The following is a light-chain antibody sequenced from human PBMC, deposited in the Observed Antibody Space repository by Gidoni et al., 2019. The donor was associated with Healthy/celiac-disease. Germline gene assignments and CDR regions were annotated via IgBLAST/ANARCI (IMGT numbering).Light chain of an antibody. CDR3: MQALQTPYT. Sequence: MVLPQSPLSLPFTPGEPASISCRSSQSLLHSNGYNYLDWYLQKPGQSPQLLIYLGSNRASGVPDRFSGSGSGTDFTLKISRVEAEDVGVYYCMQALQTPYTFGQGTKLEIK. J-gene: IGKJ2*01. CDR2: LGS. CDR1: QSLLHSNGYNY. V-gene: IGKV2-28*01.